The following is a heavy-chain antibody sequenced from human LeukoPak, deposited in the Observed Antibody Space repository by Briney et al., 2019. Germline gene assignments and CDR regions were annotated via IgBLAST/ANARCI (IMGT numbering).Heavy chain of an antibody. D-gene: IGHD6-19*01. CDR1: GFTFSSYA. J-gene: IGHJ4*02. V-gene: IGHV3-23*01. CDR2: ISGSGGST. CDR3: ATETYSSGWYGDY. Sequence: GGALRLSCAASGFTFSSYAMSWVRQAPGKGLEWVSAISGSGGSTYYADSVKGRFTISRDNSKNTLYLQMNSLRAEDTAVYYCATETYSSGWYGDYWGQGTLVTVSS.